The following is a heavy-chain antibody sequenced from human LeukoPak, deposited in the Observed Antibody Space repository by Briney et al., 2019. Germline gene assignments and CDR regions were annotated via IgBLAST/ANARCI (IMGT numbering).Heavy chain of an antibody. J-gene: IGHJ4*02. V-gene: IGHV3-23*01. CDR2: VSGSGGST. D-gene: IGHD4-17*01. Sequence: GGSLRLSCAASGFTFSSYGMHWVRQAPGKGLEWVSAVSGSGGSTYYADSVKGRFTISRDNSKNTLYLQMSSLRAEDTALYYCAQSTVTFYYFDYWGQGTLVTVSS. CDR3: AQSTVTFYYFDY. CDR1: GFTFSSYG.